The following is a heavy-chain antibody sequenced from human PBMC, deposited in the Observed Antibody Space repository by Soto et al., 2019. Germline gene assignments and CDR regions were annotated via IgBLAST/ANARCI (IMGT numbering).Heavy chain of an antibody. D-gene: IGHD1-1*01. CDR2: IGTAGDT. CDR1: GFTFSSYD. J-gene: IGHJ4*02. Sequence: GGSLRLSCAASGFTFSSYDMHWVRQATGKGLEWVSAIGTAGDTYYPGSVKGRFTISRENAKNSLYLQMNSLRAGDTAVYYCARGVGDVDWNASGGLFDYWGQGTLVTVSS. V-gene: IGHV3-13*01. CDR3: ARGVGDVDWNASGGLFDY.